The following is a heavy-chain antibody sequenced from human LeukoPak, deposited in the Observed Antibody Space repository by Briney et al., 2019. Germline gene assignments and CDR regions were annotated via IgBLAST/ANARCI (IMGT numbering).Heavy chain of an antibody. Sequence: GASVKVSCKASGYTFTGYYIHWVRQAPGQGLEWMGRFNPNSGGTNYAQKFQDRVTMTRDTSISTAYMELSRLRSDDTAVYYCARGTSSGNSNWFDPWGQGTLVTVPS. V-gene: IGHV1-2*06. D-gene: IGHD4-23*01. CDR3: ARGTSSGNSNWFDP. CDR1: GYTFTGYY. J-gene: IGHJ5*02. CDR2: FNPNSGGT.